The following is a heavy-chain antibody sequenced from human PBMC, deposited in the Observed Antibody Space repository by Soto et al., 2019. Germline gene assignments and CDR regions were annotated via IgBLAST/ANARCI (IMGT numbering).Heavy chain of an antibody. D-gene: IGHD1-1*01. CDR2: IWYDGSNK. Sequence: PDNGLEWVAVIWYDGSNKYYADSVQGRFTISRDNSKNTLYLQMNSLRAEDTAVYYSFFFFQSYDGIRDL. CDR3: FFFFQSYDGIRDL. V-gene: IGHV3-33*01. J-gene: IGHJ2*01.